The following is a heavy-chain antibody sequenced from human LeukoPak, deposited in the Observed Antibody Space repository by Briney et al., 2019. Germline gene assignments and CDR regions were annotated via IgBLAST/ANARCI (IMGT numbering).Heavy chain of an antibody. J-gene: IGHJ4*02. Sequence: GGSLRLSCAASGFTFSSYWMSWVRQAPGKGLEWVANIKRDGSEKYYVDSVKGRFTISRDNAKNSLYLQMNSLRAEDTAVYYCARDYYDYVWGSYRHFDYWGQGTLVTVSS. CDR1: GFTFSSYW. CDR2: IKRDGSEK. CDR3: ARDYYDYVWGSYRHFDY. D-gene: IGHD3-16*02. V-gene: IGHV3-7*03.